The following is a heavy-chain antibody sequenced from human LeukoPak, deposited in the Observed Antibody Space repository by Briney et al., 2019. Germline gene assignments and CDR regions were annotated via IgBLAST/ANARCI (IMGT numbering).Heavy chain of an antibody. J-gene: IGHJ3*02. CDR1: GFTFSSYW. CDR3: ATVLRYFDWPRAPKTHDAFDI. CDR2: IKQDGSEK. Sequence: GGSLRLSCAASGFTFSSYWMSWVRQAPGKGLEWVANIKQDGSEKYYVDSVKGRFTISRDNAKNSLYLQMNSLRAEDTAVYYCATVLRYFDWPRAPKTHDAFDIWGQGTTVTVSS. V-gene: IGHV3-7*01. D-gene: IGHD3-9*01.